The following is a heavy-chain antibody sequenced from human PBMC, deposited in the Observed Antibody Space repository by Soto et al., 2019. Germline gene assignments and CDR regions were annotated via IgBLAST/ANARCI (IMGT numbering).Heavy chain of an antibody. V-gene: IGHV3-30*18. CDR2: ISCDGSNK. CDR3: TKDLLTYCGGDCYSRGYYFDF. Sequence: GGSLRLSCAASGFTFSLYGLHWVRQPPGKGLEWVAVISCDGSNKYYADSVKGRFTISRDNSKNTLYLQMNSLRADDTAVYYCTKDLLTYCGGDCYSRGYYFDFWGQGALVTVSS. CDR1: GFTFSLYG. D-gene: IGHD2-21*02. J-gene: IGHJ4*02.